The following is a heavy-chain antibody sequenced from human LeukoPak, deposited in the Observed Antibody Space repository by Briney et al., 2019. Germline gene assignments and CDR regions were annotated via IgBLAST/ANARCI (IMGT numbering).Heavy chain of an antibody. V-gene: IGHV3-30*03. CDR1: GFTFSSYG. J-gene: IGHJ3*02. CDR3: ATSPITVTTPTSKADI. CDR2: ISYDGSNK. Sequence: GGSLRLSCAASGFTFSSYGMHWVRQAPGKGLEWVAVISYDGSNKYYADSVKGRFTISRDNSKNTPYLQMNSLRAEDTAVYYCATSPITVTTPTSKADIWGQGTMVTVSS. D-gene: IGHD4-17*01.